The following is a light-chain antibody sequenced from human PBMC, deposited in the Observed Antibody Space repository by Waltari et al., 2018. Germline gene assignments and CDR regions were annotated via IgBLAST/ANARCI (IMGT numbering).Light chain of an antibody. J-gene: IGKJ2*01. CDR2: LVS. CDR1: SRVHSNGNTY. Sequence: SRVHSNGNTYLNWFHQRPGQSQRRLIYLVSNRDSGVPARFSGSGSDTDFTLKINRVEAEDVGIYYCLQGTHWPPHTFGQGTKVEI. V-gene: IGKV2-30*02. CDR3: LQGTHWPPHT.